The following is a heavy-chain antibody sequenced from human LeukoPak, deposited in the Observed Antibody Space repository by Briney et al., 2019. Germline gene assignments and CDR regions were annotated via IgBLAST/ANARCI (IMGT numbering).Heavy chain of an antibody. CDR1: GFTFSSYA. Sequence: GGSLRLFCGASGFTFSSYAMSWVRQAPGKGLEWVSAISGSGGSTYYADSVKGRFTISRDNSKNTLYLQMNSLRAEDTAVYYCAKRLRGITDYWGQGTLVTVSS. CDR3: AKRLRGITDY. D-gene: IGHD3-10*01. CDR2: ISGSGGST. V-gene: IGHV3-23*01. J-gene: IGHJ4*02.